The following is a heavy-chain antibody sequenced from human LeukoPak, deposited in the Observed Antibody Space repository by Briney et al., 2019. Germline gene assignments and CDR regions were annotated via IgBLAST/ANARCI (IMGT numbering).Heavy chain of an antibody. D-gene: IGHD6-19*01. Sequence: SQTLSLTCVISGDRVSSNSATWNWIRQSPSRGLEWLGRTYYRSKWSSDYALSVKSRITINPDTSKNQFSLQLNSVTLEDTAVYFCTREAVAGFNYWGQGTLVTVSS. V-gene: IGHV6-1*01. CDR1: GDRVSSNSAT. CDR2: TYYRSKWSS. CDR3: TREAVAGFNY. J-gene: IGHJ4*02.